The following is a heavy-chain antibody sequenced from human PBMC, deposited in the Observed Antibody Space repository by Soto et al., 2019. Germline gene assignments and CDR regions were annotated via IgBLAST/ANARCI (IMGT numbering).Heavy chain of an antibody. CDR1: GFTFSDHY. CDR2: ISSSGDYR. V-gene: IGHV3-11*03. D-gene: IGHD5-12*01. CDR3: ARGDVDTVAQADY. J-gene: IGHJ4*02. Sequence: QVQLLDSGGGLVKPGGSLRLSCTASGFTFSDHYMSWIRQAPGKGLEWVSYISSSGDYRHYADSVKDRFTISRDNTKHSLYLQMNSLRAADTAVYYCARGDVDTVAQADYWGQGTLVTVSS.